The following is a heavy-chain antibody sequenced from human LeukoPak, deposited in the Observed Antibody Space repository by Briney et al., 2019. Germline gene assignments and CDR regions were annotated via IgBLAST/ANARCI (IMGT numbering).Heavy chain of an antibody. CDR2: ISGSGGST. J-gene: IGHJ4*02. D-gene: IGHD3-9*01. Sequence: GRSLRLSCAASGFTFSSYAMHWVRQAPGKGLEWVSAISGSGGSTYYADSVKGRFTISRDNSKNTLYLQMNSLRAEDTAVYYCAKDAILYYDILTGYYPDPGFWGQGTLVTVSS. V-gene: IGHV3-23*01. CDR3: AKDAILYYDILTGYYPDPGF. CDR1: GFTFSSYA.